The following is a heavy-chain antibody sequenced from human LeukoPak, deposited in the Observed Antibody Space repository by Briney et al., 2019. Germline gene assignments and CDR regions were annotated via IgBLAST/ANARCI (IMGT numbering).Heavy chain of an antibody. CDR2: ISGSGGST. V-gene: IGHV3-23*01. CDR3: ARGRAATVTTSAFGY. CDR1: GFTVSSNY. Sequence: GGALRLSCAASGFTVSSNYMNWVRQAPGKGLEWVSAISGSGGSTYYADSVKGRFTISRDNSKNTLYLQMNSLRAEDTAVYYCARGRAATVTTSAFGYWGQGTLVTVSS. D-gene: IGHD4-17*01. J-gene: IGHJ4*02.